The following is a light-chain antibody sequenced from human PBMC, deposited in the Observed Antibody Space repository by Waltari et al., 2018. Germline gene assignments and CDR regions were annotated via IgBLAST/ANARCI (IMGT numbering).Light chain of an antibody. CDR1: QSVSSN. Sequence: EIVMTQSPATLSVSPGERATLSCRASQSVSSNLAWYQQKPGQAPRLLIYGASTRATGIPARFSGHGSRTEFTLTISSLQSEDFAVYYCQQYNNWPGTFGQGTKLEIK. CDR3: QQYNNWPGT. CDR2: GAS. J-gene: IGKJ2*01. V-gene: IGKV3-15*01.